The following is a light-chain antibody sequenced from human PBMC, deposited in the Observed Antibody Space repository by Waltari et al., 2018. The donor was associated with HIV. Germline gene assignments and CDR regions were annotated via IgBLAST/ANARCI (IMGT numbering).Light chain of an antibody. V-gene: IGKV3-15*01. J-gene: IGKJ1*01. CDR3: QQYNDWPPEAT. CDR2: AAF. CDR1: QSVSSN. Sequence: EIVMTQSPATLYVSRGDTVTLSCRASQSVSSNLAWYQQKPGRAPRLLIYAAFTRAAGIPARFSGRGSWTEFTLTINSLQSEDFAVYYCQQYNDWPPEATFGQGTKVEVK.